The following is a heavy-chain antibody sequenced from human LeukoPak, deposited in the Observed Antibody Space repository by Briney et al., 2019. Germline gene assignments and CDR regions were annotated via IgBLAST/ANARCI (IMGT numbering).Heavy chain of an antibody. CDR2: IKQGGSEK. D-gene: IGHD6-19*01. J-gene: IGHJ4*02. CDR3: ARGMGMAVAERFYYDY. Sequence: GGSLRLSCAASGFTFSSHWMSWVRQAPGKGLEWVANIKQGGSEKYYVDSVKGRFTISRDNTKNSLSLQMNSLRPEDTAVYYCARGMGMAVAERFYYDYWGQGTLVTVSS. CDR1: GFTFSSHW. V-gene: IGHV3-7*04.